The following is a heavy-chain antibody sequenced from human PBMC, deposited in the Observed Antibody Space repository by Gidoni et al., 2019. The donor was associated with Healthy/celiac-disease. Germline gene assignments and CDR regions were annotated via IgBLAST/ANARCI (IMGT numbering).Heavy chain of an antibody. CDR1: GGSFCGYY. J-gene: IGHJ6*03. D-gene: IGHD2-15*01. CDR2: INHRGST. CDR3: ARGSRVERFSSVRDPSGGGYYYYMDV. V-gene: IGHV4-34*01. Sequence: QVQLQQWGAGLLKPSETLSLTCAVYGGSFCGYYWSWIRQPPGKGLAWSGEINHRGSTNYNPSLKNRVTISVDTSKNQFSLKLSSVTAADTAVYYCARGSRVERFSSVRDPSGGGYYYYMDVWGKGTTVTVSS.